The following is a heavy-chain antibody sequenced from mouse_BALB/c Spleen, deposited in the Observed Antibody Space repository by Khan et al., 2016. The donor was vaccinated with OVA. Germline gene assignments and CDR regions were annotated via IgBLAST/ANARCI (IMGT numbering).Heavy chain of an antibody. CDR2: INTYTGEP. V-gene: IGHV9-3-1*01. CDR1: GYTFKNHG. J-gene: IGHJ4*01. Sequence: QIQLVQSGPELKKPGETVKISCTASGYTFKNHGMNWVKQAPGKGLKWMGWINTYTGEPTYVEDFKGRFAFSLETSASTAYLQINNLKNEDTATYFCARPPFFSYVMVYGGQGTSVTVSS. CDR3: ARPPFFSYVMVY.